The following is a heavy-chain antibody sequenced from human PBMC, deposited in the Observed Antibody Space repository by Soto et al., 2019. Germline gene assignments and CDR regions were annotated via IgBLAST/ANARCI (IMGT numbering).Heavy chain of an antibody. J-gene: IGHJ6*02. Sequence: QVQLQESGPGLVKPSQTLSLTCTVSGGSISSGDYYWSCIRQPPGRGLEWIGYIYYSGSTYYNPSLKSRVTISVDKSKNQFSLKLSSVTAADTAVYYCARLPILHFNYGMDVWGQGTTVTVSS. CDR3: ARLPILHFNYGMDV. CDR2: IYYSGST. D-gene: IGHD2-2*01. CDR1: GGSISSGDYY. V-gene: IGHV4-30-4*01.